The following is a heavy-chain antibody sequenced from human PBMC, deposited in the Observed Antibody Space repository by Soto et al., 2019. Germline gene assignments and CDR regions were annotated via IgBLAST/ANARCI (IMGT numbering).Heavy chain of an antibody. CDR1: GYTFTSYY. J-gene: IGHJ4*02. D-gene: IGHD3-3*01. V-gene: IGHV1-46*03. Sequence: QVQLVQSGAEVKKPGASVKVSCKASGYTFTSYYMHWVRQAPGQGLEWMGIINPSGGSTSYAQKFQGRVTMTRDTSTSTVYMELSSLRSEDTAVYYCARANPPKRGARFLEWLLHFDYWGQGTLVTVSS. CDR3: ARANPPKRGARFLEWLLHFDY. CDR2: INPSGGST.